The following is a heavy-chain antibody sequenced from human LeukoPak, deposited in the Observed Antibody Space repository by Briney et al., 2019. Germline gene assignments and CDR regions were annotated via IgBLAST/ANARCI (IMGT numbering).Heavy chain of an antibody. V-gene: IGHV3-30*04. CDR2: ISYDGSNK. D-gene: IGHD4-17*01. Sequence: GGSLRLSCAASGFTFSSYAMHWVGQAPGKGLEWVAVISYDGSNKYYADSVKGRFTISRDNSKNTLYLQMNSLRAEDTAVYYCARASNDYGDYDYWGQGTLVTVSS. J-gene: IGHJ4*02. CDR1: GFTFSSYA. CDR3: ARASNDYGDYDY.